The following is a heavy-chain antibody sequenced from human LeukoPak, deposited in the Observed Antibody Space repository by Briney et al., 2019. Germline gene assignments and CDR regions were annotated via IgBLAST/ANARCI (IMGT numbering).Heavy chain of an antibody. D-gene: IGHD4-17*01. J-gene: IGHJ4*02. CDR3: AREMTTVTSYFDY. V-gene: IGHV4-30-4*01. Sequence: SQTQSLTCTVSGGSISSGDYYWSWIRQPPGKGLEWIGYIYYSGSTYYNPSLKSRVTISVDTSKNQFSLKLSSVTAADTAVYYCAREMTTVTSYFDYWGQRTLVTVSS. CDR1: GGSISSGDYY. CDR2: IYYSGST.